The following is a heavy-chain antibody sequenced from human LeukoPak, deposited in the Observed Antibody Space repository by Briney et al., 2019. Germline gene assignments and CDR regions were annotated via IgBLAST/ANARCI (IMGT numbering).Heavy chain of an antibody. D-gene: IGHD2-15*01. CDR1: VGTFSSYA. J-gene: IGHJ6*02. CDR2: FSPIFGTA. V-gene: IGHV1-69*13. Sequence: ASVKVSCKASVGTFSSYAISWVRQAPGQGLEWMGGFSPIFGTANYAQKFQGRVTITADESTSTAYMELSSLRSEDTAVYYCASRRIVVVVAATLGYYYYGMDVWGQGTTVTVSS. CDR3: ASRRIVVVVAATLGYYYYGMDV.